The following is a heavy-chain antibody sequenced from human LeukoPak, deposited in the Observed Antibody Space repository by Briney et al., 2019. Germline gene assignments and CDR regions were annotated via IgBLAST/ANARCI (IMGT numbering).Heavy chain of an antibody. CDR2: IYTSGST. V-gene: IGHV4-61*02. CDR1: GGSFSSGSYY. J-gene: IGHJ4*02. D-gene: IGHD3-9*01. CDR3: ARVTGYTIEDYFDY. Sequence: PSETLSLTCTVSGGSFSSGSYYWSWIRQPAGKGLEWIVRIYTSGSTNYNPSLKSRVTISVDTSKNQFSLKLSSVTAADTAVYYCARVTGYTIEDYFDYWGQGTLVTVSS.